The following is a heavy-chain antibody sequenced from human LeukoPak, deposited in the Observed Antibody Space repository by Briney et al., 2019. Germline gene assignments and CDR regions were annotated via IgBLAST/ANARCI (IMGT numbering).Heavy chain of an antibody. Sequence: GGSLRLSCAASGFTFDDYGMSWVRQAPGKWREWVSGINWNGGSTGYADSVKGRFTISRDNAKNSLYLQMNSLRADDTALYYCARDGSSSWYKRRYFDYWGQGTLVTVSS. D-gene: IGHD6-13*01. J-gene: IGHJ4*02. CDR3: ARDGSSSWYKRRYFDY. V-gene: IGHV3-20*04. CDR2: INWNGGST. CDR1: GFTFDDYG.